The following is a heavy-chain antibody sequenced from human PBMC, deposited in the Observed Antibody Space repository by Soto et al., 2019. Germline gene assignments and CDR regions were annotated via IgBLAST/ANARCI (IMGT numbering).Heavy chain of an antibody. CDR1: GFTFSDHY. V-gene: IGHV3-72*01. CDR3: ARVRHYYFDY. CDR2: IRNKANSYTT. Sequence: EVQLVESGGGLVQPGRSLRLSCAASGFTFSDHYMDWVRQAPGKGLEWVGRIRNKANSYTTEYAASVKGRFTISRDDSKNSLYLQMNSLKTEDTAVYYCARVRHYYFDYWGQGALVTGSS. J-gene: IGHJ4*02.